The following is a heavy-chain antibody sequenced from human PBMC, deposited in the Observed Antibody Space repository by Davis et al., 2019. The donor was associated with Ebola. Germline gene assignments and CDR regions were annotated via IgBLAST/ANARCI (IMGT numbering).Heavy chain of an antibody. V-gene: IGHV3-23*01. CDR3: AKEVVPGAASDPNWFDP. CDR1: GFTFTNYA. CDR2: ISGSGSGT. D-gene: IGHD2-2*01. Sequence: GESLKISCAASGFTFTNYAMTWVRQAPGKGLDVVSVISGSGSGTYYADSVKGRFTISRDNSKNTLYLQMNSLRDEDTAVYYCAKEVVPGAASDPNWFDPWGQGTLVTVSS. J-gene: IGHJ5*02.